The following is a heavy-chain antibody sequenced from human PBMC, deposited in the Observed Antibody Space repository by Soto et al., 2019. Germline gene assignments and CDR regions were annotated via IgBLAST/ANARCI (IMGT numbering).Heavy chain of an antibody. CDR1: GYTFTSYG. CDR3: ARDRGYRPLWPYYYGMDV. Sequence: QVQLVQSGAEVKKPGASVKVSCKASGYTFTSYGISWVRQAPGQGLEWMGWISAYNGNTNYAQKLQGRVTMTTDTSTSTAHMELRSLRSDDTAVYYCARDRGYRPLWPYYYGMDVWGQGTTVTVSS. CDR2: ISAYNGNT. J-gene: IGHJ6*02. V-gene: IGHV1-18*01. D-gene: IGHD5-18*01.